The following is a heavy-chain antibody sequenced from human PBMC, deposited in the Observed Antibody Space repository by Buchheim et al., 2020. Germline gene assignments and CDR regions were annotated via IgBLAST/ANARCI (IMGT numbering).Heavy chain of an antibody. D-gene: IGHD3/OR15-3a*01. CDR3: ARDTSSPARADW. J-gene: IGHJ4*02. Sequence: EDQLVESGGGLVQPGGSLRLSCAAPGFSVSSNYMNWVRQPPGKGLEWVSLIYGNDDPKYTDSAKGRFTISRNDSQNILFLQMNRLTVEDTAVYYCARDTSSPARADWWGRGTL. V-gene: IGHV3-66*01. CDR2: IYGNDDP. CDR1: GFSVSSNY.